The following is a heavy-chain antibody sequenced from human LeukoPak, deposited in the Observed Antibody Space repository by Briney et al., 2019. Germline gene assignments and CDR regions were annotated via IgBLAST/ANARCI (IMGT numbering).Heavy chain of an antibody. Sequence: PGGSLRLSCAASGFTVSSNYMSWVRPAPGKGVEWVSVIYAGGSTYYADSVKGRFTISRDNSKNTLYLQMNSLRAEDTAVYYCAREGYYDTSGTSRAFDIWGQGTMVTVSS. J-gene: IGHJ3*02. CDR1: GFTVSSNY. CDR2: IYAGGST. V-gene: IGHV3-53*05. D-gene: IGHD3-22*01. CDR3: AREGYYDTSGTSRAFDI.